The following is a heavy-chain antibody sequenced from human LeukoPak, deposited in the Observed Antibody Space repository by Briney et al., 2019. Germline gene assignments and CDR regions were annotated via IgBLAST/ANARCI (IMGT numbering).Heavy chain of an antibody. CDR2: ISGSGGST. CDR3: AKGGTVVPAREGPFDY. J-gene: IGHJ4*02. D-gene: IGHD2-2*01. V-gene: IGHV3-23*01. CDR1: GFTFSSYW. Sequence: GGSLRLSCAASGFTFSSYWMSWVRQAPGKGLEWVSAISGSGGSTYYADSVKGRFTISRDNSKNTLYLQMNSLRAEDTAVYYCAKGGTVVPAREGPFDYWGQGTLVTVSS.